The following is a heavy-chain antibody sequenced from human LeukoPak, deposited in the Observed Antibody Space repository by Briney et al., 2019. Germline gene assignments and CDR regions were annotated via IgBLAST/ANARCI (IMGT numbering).Heavy chain of an antibody. D-gene: IGHD6-19*01. V-gene: IGHV3-7*01. CDR2: KKLEGREK. J-gene: IGHJ6*03. CDR3: ARGPYGGAVAGTGTSYYYYYYMDV. CDR1: LFTFSSYW. Sequence: GRCLRLFCAVSLFTFSSYWMSGVTQAPGRGLEGGANKKLEGREKYYVDSVKGRFTISRDNAKNSLYLQMHSLRAEDTAVYYCARGPYGGAVAGTGTSYYYYYYMDVWGKGTTVTVSS.